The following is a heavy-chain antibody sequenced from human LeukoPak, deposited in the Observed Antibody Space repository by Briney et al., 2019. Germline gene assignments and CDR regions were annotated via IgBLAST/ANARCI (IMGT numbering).Heavy chain of an antibody. J-gene: IGHJ4*02. CDR1: GGSISSGGYY. Sequence: SETLSLTCTVSGGSISSGGYYWSWIRQHPGKGLEWIGYIYHSGSTYYNPSLKSRVTISVDRSKNQFSLKLSSVTAADTAVYYCARGGDDYNPIDYWGQGTLVTVSS. D-gene: IGHD5-24*01. V-gene: IGHV4-30-2*01. CDR3: ARGGDDYNPIDY. CDR2: IYHSGST.